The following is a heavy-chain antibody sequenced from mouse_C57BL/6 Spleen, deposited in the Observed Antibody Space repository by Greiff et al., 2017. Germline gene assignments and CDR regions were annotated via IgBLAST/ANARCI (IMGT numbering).Heavy chain of an antibody. J-gene: IGHJ2*01. CDR2: INPGSGGT. D-gene: IGHD1-1*01. CDR3: AREGDGNGFDY. V-gene: IGHV1-54*01. Sequence: VQLVESGAELVRPGTSVKVSCKASGYAFTNYLIEWVKQRPGQGLEWIGVINPGSGGTNYNEKFKGKATLTADKSSSTAYMQLSSLTSEDSAVYFCAREGDGNGFDYWGQGTTLTVSS. CDR1: GYAFTNYL.